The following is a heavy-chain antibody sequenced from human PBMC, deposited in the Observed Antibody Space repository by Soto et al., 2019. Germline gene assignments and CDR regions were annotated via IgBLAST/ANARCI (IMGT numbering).Heavy chain of an antibody. V-gene: IGHV1-69*13. CDR2: IIPIFGTA. J-gene: IGHJ6*02. CDR1: GGTFSSYA. D-gene: IGHD5-12*01. CDR3: ARDTKGLRDGMDV. Sequence: SVKVSCKASGGTFSSYAISWVRQAPGQGLEWMGGIIPIFGTANYAQKFQGRVTITADESTSTAYMELSSLRSEDTAVYYCARDTKGLRDGMDVWGQGTTVTVSS.